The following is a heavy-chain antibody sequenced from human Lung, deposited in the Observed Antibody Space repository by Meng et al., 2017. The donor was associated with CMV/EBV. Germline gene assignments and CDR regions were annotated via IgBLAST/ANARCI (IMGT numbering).Heavy chain of an antibody. V-gene: IGHV1-24*01. CDR3: AIFGLVGGLDAFDV. CDR1: GYRLSELS. J-gene: IGHJ3*01. CDR2: FDLEDGKT. Sequence: SVXVSXXVSGYRLSELSMHWVRQAPGKGLEWMGGFDLEDGKTIYAQKFQGRVTMTEDTSTDTAYMDLSSLRSEDTAVYYCAIFGLVGGLDAFDVWGQGTMVTFSS. D-gene: IGHD3/OR15-3a*01.